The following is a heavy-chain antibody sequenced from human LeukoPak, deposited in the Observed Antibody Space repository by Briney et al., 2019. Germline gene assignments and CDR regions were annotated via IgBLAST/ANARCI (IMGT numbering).Heavy chain of an antibody. Sequence: PGRSLRLSCAASGFTFSSYRMHWVRQAPGKGLEWVSSITSSSSSMSYADSVEGRFTISRDNAKNSLYLQMNSLSAEDTAVYYCRFGDFNDFWGQGTLVTVSS. CDR2: ITSSSSSM. CDR1: GFTFSSYR. CDR3: RFGDFNDF. V-gene: IGHV3-21*01. D-gene: IGHD3-10*01. J-gene: IGHJ4*02.